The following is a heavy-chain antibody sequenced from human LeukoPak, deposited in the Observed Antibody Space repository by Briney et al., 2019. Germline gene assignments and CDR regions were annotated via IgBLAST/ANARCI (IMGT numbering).Heavy chain of an antibody. V-gene: IGHV3-23*01. CDR3: AKDLLIAAAGENDY. CDR1: GFTFSSYS. CDR2: ISGSGGST. Sequence: GGSLRLSCAASGFTFSSYSMNWVRQAPGKGLEWVSAISGSGGSTYYANSVRGRFTISRDNSKNTLYLQMNSLRAEDTAVYYCAKDLLIAAAGENDYWGQGTLVTVSS. J-gene: IGHJ4*02. D-gene: IGHD6-13*01.